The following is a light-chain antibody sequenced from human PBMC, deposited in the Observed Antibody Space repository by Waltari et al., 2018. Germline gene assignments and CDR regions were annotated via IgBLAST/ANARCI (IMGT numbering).Light chain of an antibody. Sequence: QSVLTQPPSVSAAPGQRVTISCSGCSSNIGHNSVSWYRQFPGTAPKLPIYENTERPSGIPGRFSGSKSGTSATLDITGLQAGDEADYYCGTWDSSLSGAVFGGGTHLTVL. J-gene: IGLJ7*01. CDR3: GTWDSSLSGAV. CDR1: SSNIGHNS. CDR2: ENT. V-gene: IGLV1-51*02.